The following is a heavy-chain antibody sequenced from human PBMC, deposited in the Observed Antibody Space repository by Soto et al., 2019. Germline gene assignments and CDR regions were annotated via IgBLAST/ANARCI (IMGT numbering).Heavy chain of an antibody. Sequence: QVQLQQWGAGLLKPSETLSLTCAVYGGSFSGYYWSWIRQPPGKGLEWIGEINHSGSTNYNPSLKGRVTISVDTSKNQFSLKLSSVTAADTAVYYCARESIVVVPAAIIPNWFDPWGQGTLVTVSS. D-gene: IGHD2-2*02. CDR3: ARESIVVVPAAIIPNWFDP. CDR1: GGSFSGYY. J-gene: IGHJ5*02. CDR2: INHSGST. V-gene: IGHV4-34*01.